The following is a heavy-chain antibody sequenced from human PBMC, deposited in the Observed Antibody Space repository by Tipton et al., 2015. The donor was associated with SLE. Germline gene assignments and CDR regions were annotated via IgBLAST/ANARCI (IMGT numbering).Heavy chain of an antibody. Sequence: TLSLTCTVSGYAITSRYFWGWIRQPPGKGLEWIGTIHHSESTNYNPSLKSRVTISVDTSKNQFSLNLSSVTAADTAVYYCARDEYRYDTTGYHLLGHFDFWGQGTLVTVSS. V-gene: IGHV4-38-2*02. CDR1: GYAITSRYF. CDR2: IHHSEST. CDR3: ARDEYRYDTTGYHLLGHFDF. D-gene: IGHD3-22*01. J-gene: IGHJ4*02.